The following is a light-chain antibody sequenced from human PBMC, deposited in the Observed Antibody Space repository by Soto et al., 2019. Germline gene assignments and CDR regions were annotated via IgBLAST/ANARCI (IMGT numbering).Light chain of an antibody. CDR3: SSYTSDSVL. V-gene: IGLV2-14*02. CDR2: EGS. J-gene: IGLJ2*01. Sequence: QSALTQPASVSGSPGQSITISCTGTSSDVGSYNLVSWYQQHPGKAPKLMIYEGSKRPSGISNRFSGSKSGNTASLTISGLQAEDESDYYCSSYTSDSVLFGGGTKLTVL. CDR1: SSDVGSYNL.